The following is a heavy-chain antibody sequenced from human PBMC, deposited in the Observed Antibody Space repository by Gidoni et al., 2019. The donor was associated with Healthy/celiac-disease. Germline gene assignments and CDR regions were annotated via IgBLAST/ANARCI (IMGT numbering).Heavy chain of an antibody. V-gene: IGHV3-30*18. CDR2: ISYDGSNK. Sequence: QVQLVESGGGVVQPGRSLRLSCAASGFTFSSYGMHWVRQAPGKGLEWVAVISYDGSNKYYADSVKGRFTISRDNSKNTLYLQMNSLRAEDTAVYYCAKAHIVVVTGGMDVWGQGTTVTVSS. CDR3: AKAHIVVVTGGMDV. D-gene: IGHD2-21*02. J-gene: IGHJ6*02. CDR1: GFTFSSYG.